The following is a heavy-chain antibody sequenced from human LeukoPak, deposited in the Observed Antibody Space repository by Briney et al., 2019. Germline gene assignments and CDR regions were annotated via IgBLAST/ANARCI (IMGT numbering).Heavy chain of an antibody. Sequence: SETLSLTCTVSGGSISSGAYYWSWIRQPPGKGLEWIGYIYHSGSTYYNPSLKSRVTISVDTSKNQFSLKLSSVTAADTAVYYCARQTIFGVVTDFDYWGQGTLVTVSS. CDR3: ARQTIFGVVTDFDY. J-gene: IGHJ4*02. D-gene: IGHD3-3*01. CDR2: IYHSGST. CDR1: GGSISSGAYY. V-gene: IGHV4-30-2*03.